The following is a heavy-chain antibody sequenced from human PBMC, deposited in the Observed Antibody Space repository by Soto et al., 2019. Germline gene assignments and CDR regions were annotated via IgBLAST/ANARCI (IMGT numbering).Heavy chain of an antibody. J-gene: IGHJ4*02. CDR1: GFTVSKAW. Sequence: EVQLVESGGGLVKPGGSLRLSCAASGFTVSKAWMNWIRQAPGKGLEWVGRIKTKTDDLTPDYAAPVKDRFIISRDDSKNTLYLQMNSLKIEDTAVYYCVTASTTVTRLGILWGQGTLVTVSS. V-gene: IGHV3-15*07. D-gene: IGHD4-17*01. CDR3: VTASTTVTRLGIL. CDR2: IKTKTDDLTP.